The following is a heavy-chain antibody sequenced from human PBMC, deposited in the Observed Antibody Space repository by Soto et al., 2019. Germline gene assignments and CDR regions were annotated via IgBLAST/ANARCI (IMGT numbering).Heavy chain of an antibody. CDR3: ARQGHSGSYPY. CDR1: GVSISSNSYY. CDR2: IYYSGTT. D-gene: IGHD1-26*01. J-gene: IGHJ4*02. Sequence: QLQLQESGPGLVKPSETLSLTCTVSGVSISSNSYYWGWIRQPPGKGLEWIGNIYYSGTTYYNPSLKSRVTISVDTSKNLFSLKLGSVTAADTAVYYCARQGHSGSYPYWGQGTLVTVSS. V-gene: IGHV4-39*01.